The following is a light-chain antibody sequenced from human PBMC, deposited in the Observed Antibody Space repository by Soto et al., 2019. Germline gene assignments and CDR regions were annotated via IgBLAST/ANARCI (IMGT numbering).Light chain of an antibody. J-gene: IGLJ2*01. CDR2: HDS. Sequence: SYELTQPPSVSVSPGQTASITCSGDKLGDKYACWYQQKPGQSPVLVIYHDSKRPSGIPERFSGSNSGNTATLTISGTQAMDEADYYCQAWDSSQGVFGGGTKLTVL. CDR1: KLGDKY. V-gene: IGLV3-1*01. CDR3: QAWDSSQGV.